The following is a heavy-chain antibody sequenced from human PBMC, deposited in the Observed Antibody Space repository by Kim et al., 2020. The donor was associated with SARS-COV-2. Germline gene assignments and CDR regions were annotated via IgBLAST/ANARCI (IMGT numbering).Heavy chain of an antibody. J-gene: IGHJ5*02. CDR3: AKQAQTFGLWFGELGNWFDP. CDR2: ISGSGGST. D-gene: IGHD3-10*01. Sequence: GGSLRLSCAASGFTFSSYAMSWVRQAPGKGLEWVSAISGSGGSTYYADPVKGRFTISRDNSKNTLYLQMNSLRAEDTAVYYCAKQAQTFGLWFGELGNWFDPWGQGTLVTVSS. CDR1: GFTFSSYA. V-gene: IGHV3-23*01.